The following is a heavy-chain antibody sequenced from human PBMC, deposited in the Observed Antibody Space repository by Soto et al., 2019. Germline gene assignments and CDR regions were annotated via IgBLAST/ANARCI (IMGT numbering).Heavy chain of an antibody. CDR3: TRAQTREYSGGTCYDANWFDP. D-gene: IGHD5-12*01. CDR2: MRSKANSFAT. J-gene: IGHJ5*02. Sequence: GGSLRLSCAASGFTFSGSPIHRVLQASGKGLEWVARMRSKANSFATTYAASVKGRFTISRDDSKNTAYLQMDSLKTEDTAVYYCTRAQTREYSGGTCYDANWFDPWGQGTQVTVPQ. V-gene: IGHV3-73*01. CDR1: GFTFSGSP.